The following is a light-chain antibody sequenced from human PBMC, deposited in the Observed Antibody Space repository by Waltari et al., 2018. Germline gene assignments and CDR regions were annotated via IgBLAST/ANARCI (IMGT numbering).Light chain of an antibody. CDR1: ESVSADY. V-gene: IGKV3-20*01. Sequence: ILLTQSPGTLSLSPGVRATLSCRASESVSADYLAWYQQKPGQSPRLLVYDASTRATGVPDRFSGSGTGTDFTLTISRLEPEDFAVYYCQQYGSLPWTFGQGTVVDIK. CDR2: DAS. J-gene: IGKJ1*01. CDR3: QQYGSLPWT.